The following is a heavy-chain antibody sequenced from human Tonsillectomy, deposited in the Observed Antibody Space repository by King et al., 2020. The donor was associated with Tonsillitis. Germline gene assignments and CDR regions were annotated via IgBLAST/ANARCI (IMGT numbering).Heavy chain of an antibody. CDR3: AKDFRGHCSGACFYGMDV. J-gene: IGHJ6*02. CDR2: ISNDGSNM. D-gene: IGHD2-15*01. Sequence: VQLVQSGGGVVQPGRSLRLSCVASGFYFRAHGMHWVRQAPGKGLEGMAGISNDGSNMYYADPVKGRFTISRDNSKNTLYLQMNSLRAEDTAVYYCAKDFRGHCSGACFYGMDVWGQGTTVTVSS. CDR1: GFYFRAHG. V-gene: IGHV3-30*18.